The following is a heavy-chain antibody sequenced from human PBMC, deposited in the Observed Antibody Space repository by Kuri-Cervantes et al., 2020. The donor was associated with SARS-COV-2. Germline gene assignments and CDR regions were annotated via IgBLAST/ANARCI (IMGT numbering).Heavy chain of an antibody. CDR1: GYTFTSYG. J-gene: IGHJ5*02. CDR2: IIPTFGTA. V-gene: IGHV1-69*13. Sequence: SVKVSCKASGYTFTSYGISWVRQDTGQGLEWMGGIIPTFGTANYAQKFQGRVTITADESTSTAYMELSSLRSEDTAVYYCARMAVAGDRGFLNDNWFDPWGQGTLVTVSS. CDR3: ARMAVAGDRGFLNDNWFDP. D-gene: IGHD6-19*01.